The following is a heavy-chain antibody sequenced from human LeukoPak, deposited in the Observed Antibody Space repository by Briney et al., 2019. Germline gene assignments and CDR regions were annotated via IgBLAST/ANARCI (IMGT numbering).Heavy chain of an antibody. J-gene: IGHJ3*02. CDR3: ARDPTYDYDSSVKGAFDI. CDR2: ISSSSSYI. D-gene: IGHD3-22*01. Sequence: GGALRLSCAASGFTFSSYSMNWVRQAPGKGLEWVSSISSSSSYIYYADSVKGRFTISRDNTKNSLYLQLNSLRAEDTAGYYCARDPTYDYDSSVKGAFDIWGQGTMVTVSS. CDR1: GFTFSSYS. V-gene: IGHV3-21*01.